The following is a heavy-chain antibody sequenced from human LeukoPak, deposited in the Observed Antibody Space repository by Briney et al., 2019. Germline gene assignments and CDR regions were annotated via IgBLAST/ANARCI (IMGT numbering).Heavy chain of an antibody. CDR2: ISGSGGST. CDR1: GFTLSSYA. V-gene: IGHV3-23*01. D-gene: IGHD6-13*01. J-gene: IGHJ4*02. Sequence: PGGSLRLSCAASGFTLSSYAMSWVRQAPGKGLGWVSAISGSGGSTYYADSVKGRFTISRDNSKNTLYLQMNSLRAEDTAVYYCAKDPGGSSWYGPLADYCGQGTLVTVSS. CDR3: AKDPGGSSWYGPLADY.